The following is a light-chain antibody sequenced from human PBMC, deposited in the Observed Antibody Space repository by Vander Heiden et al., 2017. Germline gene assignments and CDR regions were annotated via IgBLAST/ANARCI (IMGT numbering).Light chain of an antibody. CDR1: SSDVGGYKY. J-gene: IGLJ2*01. Sequence: QSALTPPASVSGSLGQSITISCTGTSSDVGGYKYVSWYQQHPGKAPKLMIYDVSNRPSGVSNRFSGSKSGNTASLTISGLQAEDEADYYCSSYTTSSTLDVVFGGGTKLTVL. CDR2: DVS. CDR3: SSYTTSSTLDVV. V-gene: IGLV2-14*03.